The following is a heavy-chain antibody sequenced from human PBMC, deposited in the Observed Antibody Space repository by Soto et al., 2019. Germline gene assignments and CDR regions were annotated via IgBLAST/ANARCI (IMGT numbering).Heavy chain of an antibody. Sequence: QVQLQESGPGLVKPSETLSLTCTVSGGSISTYYWNWIRQPPGKGLEWIGYISYSGSANYNPSLNSRVTISVDTSKNQFSLKLSSVAAADTAVYYCATNHRYYGMDVWGQGTTVTVSS. CDR3: ATNHRYYGMDV. V-gene: IGHV4-59*12. CDR1: GGSISTYY. J-gene: IGHJ6*02. CDR2: ISYSGSA.